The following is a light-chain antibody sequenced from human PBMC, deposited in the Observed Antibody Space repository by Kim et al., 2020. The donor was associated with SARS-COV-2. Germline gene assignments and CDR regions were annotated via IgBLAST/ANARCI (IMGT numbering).Light chain of an antibody. Sequence: QPVLTHSSSASASLGSSVKLTCTLNSGHSSNIIAWHQQQPGKAPRYLMKLEGSGSYNKGSGVPDRFSGSSSGAARYLTISNLQSEDEADYYCEAWDTNTRVFGGGTQLTVL. CDR1: SGHSSNI. CDR3: EAWDTNTRV. J-gene: IGLJ3*02. V-gene: IGLV4-60*03. CDR2: LEGSGSY.